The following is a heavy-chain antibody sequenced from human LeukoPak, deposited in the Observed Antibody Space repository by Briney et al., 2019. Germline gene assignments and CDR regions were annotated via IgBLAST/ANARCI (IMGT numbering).Heavy chain of an antibody. CDR3: ARNIRFGGNYYFDY. CDR2: IIPIFGTA. D-gene: IGHD3-16*01. J-gene: IGHJ4*02. V-gene: IGHV1-69*13. CDR1: GGTFSSYA. Sequence: SVKVSCKASGGTFSSYAISWVRQAPGQGLEWMGGIIPIFGTANYAQKFQGRVTITADESTSTAYMELSSLKSEDTAVYYCARNIRFGGNYYFDYWGQGTLVTVSS.